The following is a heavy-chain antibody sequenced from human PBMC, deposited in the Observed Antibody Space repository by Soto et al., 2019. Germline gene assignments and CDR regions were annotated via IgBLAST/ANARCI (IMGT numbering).Heavy chain of an antibody. CDR1: GFTFSSYE. J-gene: IGHJ4*02. Sequence: GGSLRLSCAASGFTFSSYEMNWVRQAPGKGLEWVAVISYDGSNKYYADSVKGRFTISRDNSKNTLYLQMNSLRAEDTAVYYCARDYDSSGYFDYWGQGTLVTVSS. V-gene: IGHV3-30-3*01. CDR3: ARDYDSSGYFDY. D-gene: IGHD3-22*01. CDR2: ISYDGSNK.